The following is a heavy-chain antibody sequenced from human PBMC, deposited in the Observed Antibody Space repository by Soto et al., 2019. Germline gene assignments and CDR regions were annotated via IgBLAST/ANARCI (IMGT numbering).Heavy chain of an antibody. Sequence: AAVKVSCKASGYTFTSYVISWVRQPPGRERAGMGWSSAYNGNTKYAQKLQGRVTMTTDTSTSTAYMELRSLRSADTAVYYCARDWGDYGVNDAFDIWGQGTMVTVSS. CDR3: ARDWGDYGVNDAFDI. J-gene: IGHJ3*02. CDR2: SSAYNGNT. D-gene: IGHD4-17*01. CDR1: GYTFTSYV. V-gene: IGHV1-18*04.